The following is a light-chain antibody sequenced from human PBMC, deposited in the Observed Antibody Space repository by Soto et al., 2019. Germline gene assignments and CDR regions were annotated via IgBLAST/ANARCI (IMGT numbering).Light chain of an antibody. CDR3: QQYGNSPLYS. Sequence: IVLTQSPGTLSLSPGERATLSCRASQTVDSAYLAWYQQRPGQAPRLLIYGTSNRATGVPGRFGGSGSGTDFTLTISRLEPEDFAVYYCQQYGNSPLYSFGQGTKLEI. CDR1: QTVDSAY. J-gene: IGKJ2*01. CDR2: GTS. V-gene: IGKV3-20*01.